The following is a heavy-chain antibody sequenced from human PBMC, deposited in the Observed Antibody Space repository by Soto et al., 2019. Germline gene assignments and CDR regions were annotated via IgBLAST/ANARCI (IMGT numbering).Heavy chain of an antibody. CDR2: IYYSGST. CDR1: GGSISSGGYY. CDR3: ARASIAARLYLVN. J-gene: IGHJ4*02. Sequence: SETLSVTCTVSGGSISSGGYYWSWIRQHPGKGLEWIGYIYYSGSTYYNPSLKSRVTISVDTSKNQFSLKLSSVTAADTAVYYCARASIAARLYLVNWGPGTLVTVSS. V-gene: IGHV4-31*03. D-gene: IGHD6-6*01.